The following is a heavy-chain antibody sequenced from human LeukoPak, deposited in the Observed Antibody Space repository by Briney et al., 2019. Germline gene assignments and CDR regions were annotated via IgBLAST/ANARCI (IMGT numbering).Heavy chain of an antibody. J-gene: IGHJ4*02. Sequence: GSLRLSCAASGFTFSNYAMSWIRQPPGKGLEWIGEINHSGSTNYNPSLKSRVTISVDTSKNQFSLKLSSVTAADTAVYYCARVPDTAVDYWGQGTLVTVSP. CDR1: GFTFSNYA. V-gene: IGHV4-34*01. D-gene: IGHD5-18*01. CDR2: INHSGST. CDR3: ARVPDTAVDY.